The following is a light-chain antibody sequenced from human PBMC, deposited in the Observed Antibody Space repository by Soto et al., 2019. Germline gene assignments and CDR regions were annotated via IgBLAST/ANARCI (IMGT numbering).Light chain of an antibody. CDR1: QNVGSRY. J-gene: IGKJ1*01. V-gene: IGKV3-20*01. CDR2: GTS. Sequence: EIVLTQSPGTLSLSPGERATLSCRASQNVGSRYLAWYQQKPGQAPRLLIYGTSNRATGIPDRFSGSWSGTDFSLTISSLEPGDLAVYYCQQYGSSPRTFGQGTKVEIK. CDR3: QQYGSSPRT.